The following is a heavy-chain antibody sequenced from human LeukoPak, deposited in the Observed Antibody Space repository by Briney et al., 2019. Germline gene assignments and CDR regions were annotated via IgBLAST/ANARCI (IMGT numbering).Heavy chain of an antibody. CDR1: GGSVSRHY. D-gene: IGHD2-2*01. V-gene: IGHV4-4*07. CDR3: AKLAGCSSTSCYSVDY. Sequence: SETLSLTCTVSGGSVSRHYWNWIRQPAGKGLEWIGRFYNSGTTDYNPSLESRVTISIDRSKNQFSLKLTSVTAADTAVYYCAKLAGCSSTSCYSVDYWGQGTLVTVSS. CDR2: FYNSGTT. J-gene: IGHJ4*02.